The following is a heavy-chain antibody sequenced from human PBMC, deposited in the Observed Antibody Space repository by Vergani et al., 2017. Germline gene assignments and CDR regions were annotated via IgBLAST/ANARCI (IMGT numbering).Heavy chain of an antibody. D-gene: IGHD3-10*01. V-gene: IGHV3-23*04. CDR3: AKGNTPPHGSQYYFDY. CDR1: GFTVSSNY. CDR2: ISGSGGST. Sequence: EVQLVESGGGLVQPGGSLRLSCAASGFTVSSNYMSWVRQAPGKGLEWVSAISGSGGSTYYADSAKGRFTISRDNSKNTLYLQMNSLRAEDTAVYYCAKGNTPPHGSQYYFDYWGQGTLVTVSS. J-gene: IGHJ4*02.